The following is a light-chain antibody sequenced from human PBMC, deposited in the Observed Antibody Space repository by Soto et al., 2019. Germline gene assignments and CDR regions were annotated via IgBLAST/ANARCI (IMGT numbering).Light chain of an antibody. Sequence: SALTQPASVSGSPGQSITISCTGTSSDVGGYNYVSWFQQHPGKAPKLMIYVVSNRPSGISNRFSGSKSGNTASLTISGLQAEDEADYYCSSYTTSSSWVFGGGTKLTVL. CDR1: SSDVGGYNY. CDR2: VVS. J-gene: IGLJ3*02. CDR3: SSYTTSSSWV. V-gene: IGLV2-14*01.